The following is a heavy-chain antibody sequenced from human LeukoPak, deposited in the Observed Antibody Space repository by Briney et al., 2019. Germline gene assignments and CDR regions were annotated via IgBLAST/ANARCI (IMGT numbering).Heavy chain of an antibody. Sequence: ASVKVSCKASGGTFSSYAISWVRQAPGQGLEWMGRIIPILGIANYAQKFQGRVTITADKSTSTAYMELSSLRSEDTAVYYCARDPRGIAAAYPRGAFDIWGQGTMVTVSS. CDR2: IIPILGIA. CDR1: GGTFSSYA. CDR3: ARDPRGIAAAYPRGAFDI. J-gene: IGHJ3*02. D-gene: IGHD6-13*01. V-gene: IGHV1-69*04.